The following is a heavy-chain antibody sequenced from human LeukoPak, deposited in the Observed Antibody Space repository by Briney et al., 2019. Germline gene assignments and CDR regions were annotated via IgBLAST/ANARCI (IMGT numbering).Heavy chain of an antibody. CDR1: GFTFSSYS. Sequence: GGSLRLSCAASGFTFSSYSMNWVRQAPGKGLEWVSYISSSSSTIYYADSVKGRFTISRDNAKNSLYLQMNSLRAEDTAVYYCARDVYKRPQRWFGESLIPIWGQGTLVTVSS. V-gene: IGHV3-48*01. CDR3: ARDVYKRPQRWFGESLIPI. CDR2: ISSSSSTI. J-gene: IGHJ4*02. D-gene: IGHD3-10*01.